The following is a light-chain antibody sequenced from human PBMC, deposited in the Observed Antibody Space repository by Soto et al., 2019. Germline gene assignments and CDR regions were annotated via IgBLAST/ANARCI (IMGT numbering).Light chain of an antibody. Sequence: SSELTQPPSVSVAPGKTARITCGGNNIGSKSVHWYQQKPGQAPVLVIYYDSDRPSGIPERFSGCNSGNTATLTISRVEAGDEDDYYCQVWDSSSDHPVFGGGTKLTVL. CDR3: QVWDSSSDHPV. V-gene: IGLV3-21*04. J-gene: IGLJ2*01. CDR2: YDS. CDR1: NIGSKS.